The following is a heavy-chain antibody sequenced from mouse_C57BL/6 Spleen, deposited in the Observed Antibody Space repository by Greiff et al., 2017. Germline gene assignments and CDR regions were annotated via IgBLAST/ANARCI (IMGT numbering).Heavy chain of an antibody. V-gene: IGHV5-4*01. J-gene: IGHJ2*01. CDR3: ARDRTPYFDY. CDR2: ISDGGSYT. CDR1: GFTFSSYA. Sequence: EVQRVESGGGLVKPGGSLKLSCAASGFTFSSYAMSWVRQTPEKRLEWVATISDGGSYTYYPDNVKGRFTISRDNAKNNLYLQMSHLKSEDTAMYYCARDRTPYFDYWGQGTTLTVAS.